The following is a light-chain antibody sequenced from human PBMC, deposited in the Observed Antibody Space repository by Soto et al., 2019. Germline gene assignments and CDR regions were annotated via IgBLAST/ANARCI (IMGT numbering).Light chain of an antibody. CDR3: QQYGSSPKT. CDR2: AAS. CDR1: QTISSTY. J-gene: IGKJ1*01. Sequence: LSQSPGTLSLSPRDRATLSCRASQTISSTYLAWYQQKPGQAPRLLIYAASTRATGIPDRFSGSGSGTDFTLTISRLEPEDFAVYYCQQYGSSPKTFGQGTKVDIK. V-gene: IGKV3-20*01.